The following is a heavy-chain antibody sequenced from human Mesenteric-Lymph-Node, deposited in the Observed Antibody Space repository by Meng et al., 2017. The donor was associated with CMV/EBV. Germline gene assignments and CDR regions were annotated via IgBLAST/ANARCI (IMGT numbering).Heavy chain of an antibody. V-gene: IGHV4-61*08. D-gene: IGHD2/OR15-2a*01. CDR1: GVSVTSGAYH. Sequence: VPLQESGPGLVKPSETLSLPCIGSGVSVTSGAYHWSWIRQSPGKGLEWIGYIYGTGITIYNPSLKSRVTILLETSKNQFSLKLNSVTTADTAVYYCAKSRSSTPGIVDDWGQGTLVTVSS. CDR2: IYGTGIT. J-gene: IGHJ4*02. CDR3: AKSRSSTPGIVDD.